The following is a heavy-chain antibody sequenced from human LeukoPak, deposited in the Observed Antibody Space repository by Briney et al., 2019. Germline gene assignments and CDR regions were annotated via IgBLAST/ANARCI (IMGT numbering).Heavy chain of an antibody. J-gene: IGHJ6*02. V-gene: IGHV4-38-2*02. D-gene: IGHD5-24*01. CDR2: IYHSGST. Sequence: PSETLSLTCTVSGYSISSGYYWGWIRQPPGKGLEWIGSIYHSGSTYYNPSLKSRVTISVDTSKNQFSLKLSSVTAADTAVYYCARDADGYYYYGMDVWGQGTTVTVSS. CDR1: GYSISSGYY. CDR3: ARDADGYYYYGMDV.